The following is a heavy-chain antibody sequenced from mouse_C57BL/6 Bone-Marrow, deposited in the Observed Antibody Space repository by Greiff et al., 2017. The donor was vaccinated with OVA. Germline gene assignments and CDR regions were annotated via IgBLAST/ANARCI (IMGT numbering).Heavy chain of an antibody. CDR3: ARVGSSGYGY. D-gene: IGHD3-2*02. J-gene: IGHJ2*01. CDR1: GYTFTSYG. CDR2: IYPRSGNT. Sequence: VQGVESGAELARPGASVKLSCKASGYTFTSYGISWVKQRTGQGLEWIGEIYPRSGNTYYNEKFKGKATLTADKSSSTAYMELRSLTSEDSAVYFCARVGSSGYGYWGQGTTLTVSS. V-gene: IGHV1-81*01.